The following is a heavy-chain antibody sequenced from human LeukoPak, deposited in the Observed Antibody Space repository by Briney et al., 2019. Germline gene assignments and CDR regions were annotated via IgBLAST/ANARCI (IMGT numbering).Heavy chain of an antibody. CDR3: AKDQYYYGSGSDY. CDR1: GFTFSSYG. Sequence: GESLRLSCAASGFTFSSYGMHWVRQAPGKGLEWVAFIRYDGSNKYYADSVKGRFTISRDNSKNTLYLQMNSLRAEDTAVYYCAKDQYYYGSGSDYWGQGTLVTVSS. D-gene: IGHD3-10*01. CDR2: IRYDGSNK. J-gene: IGHJ4*02. V-gene: IGHV3-30*02.